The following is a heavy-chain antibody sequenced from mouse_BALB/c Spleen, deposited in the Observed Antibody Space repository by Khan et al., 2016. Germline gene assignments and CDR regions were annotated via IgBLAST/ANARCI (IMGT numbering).Heavy chain of an antibody. CDR1: GYSITSDYA. V-gene: IGHV3-2*02. D-gene: IGHD1-2*01. CDR2: ISYSGST. CDR3: ARTILRLDYIDY. Sequence: EVKLLESGPGLVKPSQSLSLTCTVTGYSITSDYAWNWIRQFPGNKLEWMGYISYSGSTSYNPSLKSRISITRETSKNQFFLQLNSVTTEDTATYYCARTILRLDYIDYWGQGTTLTVSS. J-gene: IGHJ2*01.